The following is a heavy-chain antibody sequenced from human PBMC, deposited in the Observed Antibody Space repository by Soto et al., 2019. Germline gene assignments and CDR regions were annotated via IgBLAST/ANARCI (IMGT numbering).Heavy chain of an antibody. CDR2: INPNNGGT. D-gene: IGHD3-22*01. CDR3: ARGPESSLYYYDSSGYLGYNWFDP. Sequence: ASVKVSCKASGYTFTGYYMHWVRQAPGQGLEWMGWINPNNGGTNYAQKFQGWVTMTRDTSISTAYMELSRLRSDDTAVYYCARGPESSLYYYDSSGYLGYNWFDPWGQGTLVTVSS. V-gene: IGHV1-2*04. CDR1: GYTFTGYY. J-gene: IGHJ5*02.